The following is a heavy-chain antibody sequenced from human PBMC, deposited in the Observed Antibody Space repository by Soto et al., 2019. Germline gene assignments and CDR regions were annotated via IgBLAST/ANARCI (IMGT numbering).Heavy chain of an antibody. Sequence: SENQCPPSTVFCGSISSGVYCCSWNRQQPRKGLEWIGYIYYSGSTYYNPSLKSRVTISVDTSKNQFSLKLSSVTAADTAVYYCARAGPITMVRGVRDYYYMDVWGKGTTVTV. V-gene: IGHV4-31*03. CDR1: CGSISSGVYC. D-gene: IGHD3-10*01. CDR3: ARAGPITMVRGVRDYYYMDV. CDR2: IYYSGST. J-gene: IGHJ6*03.